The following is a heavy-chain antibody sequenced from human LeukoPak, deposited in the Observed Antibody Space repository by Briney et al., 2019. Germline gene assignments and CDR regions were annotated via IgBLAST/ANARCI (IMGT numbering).Heavy chain of an antibody. D-gene: IGHD1-14*01. CDR1: GASISPYY. Sequence: PSETLSLTCTVSGASISPYYWSWFRQPPGKGLEWIGNIYYSGSTNYNPSLKSRVTTSVDTSKNQFSLKVSSVTAPDTAVYYCARVGSSHGILTYWGQGTLVTVSS. CDR2: IYYSGST. V-gene: IGHV4-59*01. CDR3: ARVGSSHGILTY. J-gene: IGHJ4*02.